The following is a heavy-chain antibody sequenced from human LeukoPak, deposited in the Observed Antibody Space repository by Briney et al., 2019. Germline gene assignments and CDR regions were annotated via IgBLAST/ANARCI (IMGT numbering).Heavy chain of an antibody. CDR3: ARSPGLGYSGGSCHFDY. J-gene: IGHJ4*02. CDR1: GGSIGTYY. Sequence: SETLSLTCSVSGGSIGTYYWGWIRQPPGKGLEYLGYIYHTGTTSYNPSLKSRVTISVDTSKNQFSLRLSSVTAADTALYYCARSPGLGYSGGSCHFDYWGQGILVTVSS. V-gene: IGHV4-59*08. CDR2: IYHTGTT. D-gene: IGHD2-15*01.